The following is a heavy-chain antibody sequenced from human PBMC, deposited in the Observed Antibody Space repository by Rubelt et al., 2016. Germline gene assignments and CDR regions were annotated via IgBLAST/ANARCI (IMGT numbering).Heavy chain of an antibody. Sequence: GSIYYSGSTYYNPSLKSRVTISVDTSKNQFSLKLSSVTAADTAVHYCAREGRVVVVPAATKPEYWYFDLWGRGTLVTVSS. CDR2: IYYSGST. CDR3: AREGRVVVVPAATKPEYWYFDL. J-gene: IGHJ2*01. V-gene: IGHV4-39*02. D-gene: IGHD2-2*01.